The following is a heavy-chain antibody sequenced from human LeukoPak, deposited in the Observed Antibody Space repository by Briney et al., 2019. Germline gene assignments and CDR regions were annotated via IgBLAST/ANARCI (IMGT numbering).Heavy chain of an antibody. CDR2: ISWNSGSI. CDR1: GFTFDDYA. J-gene: IGHJ6*02. V-gene: IGHV3-9*01. Sequence: GGSLRLSCAASGFTFDDYAIHWVRQAPGKGLEWVSGISWNSGSIGYADSVKGRFTISRDNAKNSLYLQMNSLRAEDTALYYCAKAPGYYYGMDVWGQGTTVTVSS. CDR3: AKAPGYYYGMDV.